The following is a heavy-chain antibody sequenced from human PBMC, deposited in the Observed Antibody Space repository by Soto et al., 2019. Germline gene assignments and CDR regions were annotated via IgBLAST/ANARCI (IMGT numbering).Heavy chain of an antibody. J-gene: IGHJ5*02. CDR1: GGSISSGGYY. CDR2: IYYSGST. CDR3: ARAQHCSSTSCYASVGGWFDP. Sequence: SGTLSLTCAVYGGSISSGGYYWSWIRQHPGKGLEWIGYIYYSGSTYYNPSLKSRVTISVDTSKNQFSLKLSSVTAADTAVYYCARAQHCSSTSCYASVGGWFDPWGQGTLVNVST. V-gene: IGHV4-31*11. D-gene: IGHD2-2*01.